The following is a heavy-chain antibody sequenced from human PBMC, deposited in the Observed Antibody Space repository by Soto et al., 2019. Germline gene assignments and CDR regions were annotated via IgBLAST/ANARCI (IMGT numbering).Heavy chain of an antibody. CDR1: GFTFSSYA. Sequence: GGSLRLSCAASGFTFSSYAMSWVRQAPGKGLEWVSAISGSGGSTYYADSVKGRFTISRDNSKNTLYLQMNSLRAEDTAVYYCAKDSRTSRRDVYYYYMDVWGKGTTVTVSS. V-gene: IGHV3-23*01. CDR2: ISGSGGST. J-gene: IGHJ6*03. CDR3: AKDSRTSRRDVYYYYMDV. D-gene: IGHD2-2*01.